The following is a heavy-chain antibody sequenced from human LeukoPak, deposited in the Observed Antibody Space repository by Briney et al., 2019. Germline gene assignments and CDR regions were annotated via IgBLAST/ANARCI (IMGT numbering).Heavy chain of an antibody. CDR2: ITSGSTYT. D-gene: IGHD2-2*01. CDR3: ARVKGTYCTSTTCQPAFDI. V-gene: IGHV3-11*05. CDR1: GFTLSNYY. J-gene: IGHJ3*02. Sequence: GGSLRLSRAASGFTLSNYYMSWIRQAPGKGLEWVSYITSGSTYTNYADSLKGRFTISRDNSKNSLYLQMNSLSAEDTAVYYCARVKGTYCTSTTCQPAFDIWGQGTMVTVSS.